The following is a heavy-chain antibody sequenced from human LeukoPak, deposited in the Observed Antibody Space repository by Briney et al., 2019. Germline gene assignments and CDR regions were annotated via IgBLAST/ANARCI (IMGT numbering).Heavy chain of an antibody. Sequence: GGSLRLSCAASGFTFKNFAMSWVRQAPGRGLEWVSSSDGSGRLTYYDDSVKGRFTISRDNSKDTLYLEMDSLRAEDSAVYYCARAISLFVRGGAAYGGREPEVTVSS. V-gene: IGHV3-23*01. CDR1: GFTFKNFA. CDR3: ARAISLFVRGGAAY. CDR2: SDGSGRLT. J-gene: IGHJ4*02. D-gene: IGHD3-3*01.